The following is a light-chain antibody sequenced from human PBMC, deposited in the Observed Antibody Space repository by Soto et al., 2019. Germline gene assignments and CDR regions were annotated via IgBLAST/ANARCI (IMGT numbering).Light chain of an antibody. CDR1: SSDVGGYNS. Sequence: QSALTQPASVSGSPGQSITLSCTGTSSDVGGYNSVSWYQQHPGKAPKLMIYEVNNRPSGVSNRFSGSKSGNTASLTISGLQAEDEGDYYCSSYTSSNTPVVFGGGTKVTVL. CDR2: EVN. J-gene: IGLJ2*01. CDR3: SSYTSSNTPVV. V-gene: IGLV2-14*01.